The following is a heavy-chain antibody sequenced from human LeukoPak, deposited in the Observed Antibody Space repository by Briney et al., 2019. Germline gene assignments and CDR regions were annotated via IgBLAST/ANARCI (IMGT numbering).Heavy chain of an antibody. V-gene: IGHV3-7*01. D-gene: IGHD1-26*01. Sequence: GGSLRLSCAASGFTFSSFWMGWVRQTPGKRLEWVANMNIDGSEKYYADSVKGRFSISRDNARNSVYLQMNSLRVDDTAVYYCARDPVEWELLLDNWGQGTLVTVSS. CDR2: MNIDGSEK. CDR3: ARDPVEWELLLDN. J-gene: IGHJ4*02. CDR1: GFTFSSFW.